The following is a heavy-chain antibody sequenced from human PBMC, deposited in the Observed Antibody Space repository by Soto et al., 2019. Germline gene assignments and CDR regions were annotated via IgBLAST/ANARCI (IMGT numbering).Heavy chain of an antibody. D-gene: IGHD3-16*01. V-gene: IGHV3-66*01. CDR2: IYSGGST. Sequence: EVQLVESGGGLVQPGGSLRLSCAASGFTVSTKYMSWVRQPPGKGLEWVSVIYSGGSTFYADSVRGRFTISRDNSKNTVNLQMNSLRAEDTAVYYCARDPWAADYWGQGTLVTVFS. CDR3: ARDPWAADY. CDR1: GFTVSTKY. J-gene: IGHJ4*02.